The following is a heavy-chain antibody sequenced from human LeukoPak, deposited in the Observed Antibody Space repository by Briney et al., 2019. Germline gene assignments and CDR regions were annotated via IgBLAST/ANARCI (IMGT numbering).Heavy chain of an antibody. CDR3: AKDRYCSSTSCYRGSSYYYYYGMDV. Sequence: SGGSLRLSCAASGFTFSSYGMHWVRQAPGKGLEWVSYISSSGSTIYYADSVKGRFTISRDNAKNSLYLQMNSLRAEDTALYYCAKDRYCSSTSCYRGSSYYYYYGMDVWGQGTTVTVSS. D-gene: IGHD2-2*02. V-gene: IGHV3-48*04. J-gene: IGHJ6*02. CDR1: GFTFSSYG. CDR2: ISSSGSTI.